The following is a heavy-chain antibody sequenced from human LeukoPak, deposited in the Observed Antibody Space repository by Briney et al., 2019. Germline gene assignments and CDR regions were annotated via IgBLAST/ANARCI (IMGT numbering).Heavy chain of an antibody. CDR1: GGSISSSSYY. CDR3: ARHAFEAGYYDSSGYYYPDY. J-gene: IGHJ4*02. Sequence: SETLSLTCTVSGGSISSSSYYWGWIRQPPGKGLEWIGSIYYSGSTYYNPSLKSRVTISVDTSKNQFSLKLSSVTAADTAVYYCARHAFEAGYYDSSGYYYPDYWGQGTLVTVSS. CDR2: IYYSGST. D-gene: IGHD3-22*01. V-gene: IGHV4-39*01.